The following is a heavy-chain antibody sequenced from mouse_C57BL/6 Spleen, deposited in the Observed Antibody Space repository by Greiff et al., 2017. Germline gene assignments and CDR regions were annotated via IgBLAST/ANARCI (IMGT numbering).Heavy chain of an antibody. V-gene: IGHV1-55*01. CDR3: ARRGSQDAMDY. CDR1: GYTITSYW. J-gene: IGHJ4*01. CDR2: IYPGSGST. Sequence: VQLQQSGAELVKPGASVKMSCKASGYTITSYWITWVKQRPGQGLEWIGDIYPGSGSTNYNEKFKSKATLTVDTSSSTAYMQLSSLTSEDSAVYYCARRGSQDAMDYWGQGTSVTVSS.